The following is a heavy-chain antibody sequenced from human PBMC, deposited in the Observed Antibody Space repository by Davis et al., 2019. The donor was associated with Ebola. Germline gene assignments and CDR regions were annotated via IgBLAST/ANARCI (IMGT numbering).Heavy chain of an antibody. CDR1: GFTFGAYA. D-gene: IGHD5-24*01. CDR3: ARERWLQLSTYYFDY. Sequence: GGSLRLSCTASGFTFGAYAMSWFRQAPGKGLEWVGFIRSKAYGGTTEYAASVKGRFTISRDDSKSIAYLQMNSLKTEDAAVYYCARERWLQLSTYYFDYWGQGTLVTVSS. J-gene: IGHJ4*02. CDR2: IRSKAYGGTT. V-gene: IGHV3-49*03.